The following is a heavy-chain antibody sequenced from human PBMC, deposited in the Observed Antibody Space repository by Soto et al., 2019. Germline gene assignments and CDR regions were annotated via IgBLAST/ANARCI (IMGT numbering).Heavy chain of an antibody. D-gene: IGHD3-10*01. J-gene: IGHJ6*03. CDR3: ARNSRYYRVLDYYYYMDV. V-gene: IGHV3-11*01. CDR2: ISSSGSTI. Sequence: RHPRGVGEFTFIGGGLSWIRQATGKGLEWVSYISSSGSTIYYADSVKGRFTISRDNAKNSLYLQMNSLRAEDTAVYYCARNSRYYRVLDYYYYMDVWGEGTTVTVSS. CDR1: EFTFIGGG.